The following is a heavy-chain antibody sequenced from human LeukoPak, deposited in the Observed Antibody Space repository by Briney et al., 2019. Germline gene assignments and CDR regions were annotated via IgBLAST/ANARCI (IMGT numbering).Heavy chain of an antibody. D-gene: IGHD3-10*01. CDR3: ARGAREVRRYGMDV. V-gene: IGHV4-31*03. CDR1: GGSMSSGGYY. J-gene: IGHJ6*04. Sequence: SETLSLTCTVSGGSMSSGGYYWSWIRQLPGKGLEWMGYIYYSGSTYYNPSLKSRVTISVDTSKNQFSLKLSSVTAADTAVYYCARGAREVRRYGMDVWGKGTTVTVSS. CDR2: IYYSGST.